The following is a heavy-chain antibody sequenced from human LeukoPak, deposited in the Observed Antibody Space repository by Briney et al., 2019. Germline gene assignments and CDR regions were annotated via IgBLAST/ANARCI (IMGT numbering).Heavy chain of an antibody. V-gene: IGHV1-69*13. CDR1: GGTFSSYA. CDR3: AGGDADIVVVPAARASYYGMDV. CDR2: IIPIFGTA. J-gene: IGHJ6*02. D-gene: IGHD2-2*01. Sequence: SVKVSCKASGGTFSSYAISWVRQAPGQGLEWMGGIIPIFGTANYAQKFQGRVTITADESTSTAYMELSSLRSEDTAVYYCAGGDADIVVVPAARASYYGMDVWGQGTTVTVS.